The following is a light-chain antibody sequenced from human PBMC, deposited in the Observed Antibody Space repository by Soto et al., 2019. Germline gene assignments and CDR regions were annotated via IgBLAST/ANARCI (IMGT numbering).Light chain of an antibody. Sequence: DIQMTQSPSTLSVSLGDRATLSCRASQSISSYFNWYQQKPGKAPRLLIYDASSSPSGVPARFSGSGSGAYFTLTISSLQPEDFATYYCQQSYNTPLTFGGGTKVDIK. J-gene: IGKJ4*02. CDR2: DAS. CDR1: QSISSY. CDR3: QQSYNTPLT. V-gene: IGKV1-39*01.